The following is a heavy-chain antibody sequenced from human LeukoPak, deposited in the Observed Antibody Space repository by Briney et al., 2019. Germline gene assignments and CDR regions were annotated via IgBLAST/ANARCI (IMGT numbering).Heavy chain of an antibody. CDR2: IYTSGST. J-gene: IGHJ5*02. V-gene: IGHV4-4*07. CDR1: GGSISSYY. Sequence: SETLSLTCTVSGGSISSYYWSWIRQPAGKGLEWIGRIYTSGSTNYNPSLKSRVTMSVDTSKNQFSLKLSSVTAADTAVYYCAMSSSSLSFFDNWFDPWGQGTLVTASS. D-gene: IGHD6-6*01. CDR3: AMSSSSLSFFDNWFDP.